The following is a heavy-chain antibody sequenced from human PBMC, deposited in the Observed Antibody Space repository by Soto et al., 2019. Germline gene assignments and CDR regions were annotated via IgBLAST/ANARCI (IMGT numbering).Heavy chain of an antibody. Sequence: SVKGSCQASGYAFTSYAMNWVRQAPGQRLEWMGWINAGNGNTKYSQKFQGRVTITRDTSASTAYMELSSLRSEDTAVYYCARDQPFSGSYCFDYWGQGTLVTVSS. D-gene: IGHD1-26*01. J-gene: IGHJ4*02. CDR3: ARDQPFSGSYCFDY. CDR2: INAGNGNT. V-gene: IGHV1-3*01. CDR1: GYAFTSYA.